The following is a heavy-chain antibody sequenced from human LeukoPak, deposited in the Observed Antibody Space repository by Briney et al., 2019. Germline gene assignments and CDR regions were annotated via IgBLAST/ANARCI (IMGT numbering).Heavy chain of an antibody. CDR2: VSSSGSTI. Sequence: GGSLRLSCAASGFTFSSYGMNWVRQAPGKGLDWVSYVSSSGSTIHYADSVKGRFTISRDNVKNTLYLQMNSLRAEDTALYYCAKSSYYDTSGSYREYYFDYWGQGALVTVSS. CDR1: GFTFSSYG. J-gene: IGHJ4*02. D-gene: IGHD3-22*01. CDR3: AKSSYYDTSGSYREYYFDY. V-gene: IGHV3-48*01.